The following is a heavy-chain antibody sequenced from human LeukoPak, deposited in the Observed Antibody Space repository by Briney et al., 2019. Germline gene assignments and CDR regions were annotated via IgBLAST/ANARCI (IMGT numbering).Heavy chain of an antibody. CDR2: IYYSGST. CDR1: GGSISSYY. CDR3: ARHTAMVYYYYGMDV. J-gene: IGHJ6*02. D-gene: IGHD5-18*01. Sequence: PSETLSLTCTVSGGSISSYYWSWIRQSPGKGLEWIGYIYYSGSTNYNPSLKSRVTISVDTSKNQFSLKLSSVTAADTAVYYCARHTAMVYYYYGMDVWGQGTTVTVSS. V-gene: IGHV4-59*08.